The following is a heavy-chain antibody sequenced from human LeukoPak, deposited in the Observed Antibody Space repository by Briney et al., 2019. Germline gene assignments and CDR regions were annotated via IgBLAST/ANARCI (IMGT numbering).Heavy chain of an antibody. Sequence: AGGSLRLSCAASGFTLGSYAMSWVRQAPGKGLEWVSAISAGGGSTYFTDSVRGRFTISRDNSKNTLYLQMNSLRAEDTGVYYCAKGVRQQLVRTYYFDYWGQGTLVTVPS. CDR3: AKGVRQQLVRTYYFDY. D-gene: IGHD6-6*01. CDR1: GFTLGSYA. J-gene: IGHJ4*02. V-gene: IGHV3-23*01. CDR2: ISAGGGST.